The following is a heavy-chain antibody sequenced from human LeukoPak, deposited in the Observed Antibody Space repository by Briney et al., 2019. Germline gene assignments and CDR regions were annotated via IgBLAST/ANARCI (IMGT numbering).Heavy chain of an antibody. Sequence: GGSLRLSCAASGFTFSSYSMNWVRQAPGKGLEWVSYITSSSSIIYYGDSVKGRFTVSRDNAKNSLYLQMNSLRAEDTAVYYCARVLKAAAFPPDAFDIWGQGTMVTVSS. CDR1: GFTFSSYS. CDR3: ARVLKAAAFPPDAFDI. J-gene: IGHJ3*02. V-gene: IGHV3-48*01. CDR2: ITSSSSII. D-gene: IGHD6-13*01.